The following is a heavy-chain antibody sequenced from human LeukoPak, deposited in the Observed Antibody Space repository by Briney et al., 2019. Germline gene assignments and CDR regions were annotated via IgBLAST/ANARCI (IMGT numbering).Heavy chain of an antibody. CDR1: GGSFSGYY. CDR2: INHSGST. CDR3: ARRRGAAYFDY. D-gene: IGHD2-15*01. Sequence: PETLSLTCAVYGGSFSGYYWSWIRQPPGKGLEWIGEINHSGSTNYNPSLKSRVTISVDTSKNQFSLKLSSVTAADTAVYYCARRRGAAYFDYWGQGTLVTVSS. V-gene: IGHV4-34*01. J-gene: IGHJ4*02.